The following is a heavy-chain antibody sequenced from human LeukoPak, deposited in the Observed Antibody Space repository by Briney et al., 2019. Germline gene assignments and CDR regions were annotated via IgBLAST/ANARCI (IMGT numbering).Heavy chain of an antibody. CDR2: IYTSGST. D-gene: IGHD6-6*01. J-gene: IGHJ4*02. CDR3: ARGDSSPSY. CDR1: GGSISSGSYY. Sequence: SQTLSLTCTVSGGSISSGSYYWSWIRQPAGKGLEWIGRIYTSGSTNYNPSLKSRVTISVDTSKNQFSLKLTSVTAADTAVYYCARGDSSPSYWGQGTLVTVSS. V-gene: IGHV4-61*02.